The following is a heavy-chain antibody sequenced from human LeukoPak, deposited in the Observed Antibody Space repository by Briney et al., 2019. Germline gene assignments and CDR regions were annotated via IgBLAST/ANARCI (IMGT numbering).Heavy chain of an antibody. J-gene: IGHJ4*02. CDR2: ISSSSSYI. Sequence: GGSLRLSCAASGFTFSSYSTNWVRQAPGKGLEWVSSISSSSSYIYYADSVKGRFTISRDNAKNSLYLQMNSLRAEDTAVYYCARDFGDTMVRGPRFDYWGQGTLVTVSS. CDR1: GFTFSSYS. V-gene: IGHV3-21*01. D-gene: IGHD3-10*01. CDR3: ARDFGDTMVRGPRFDY.